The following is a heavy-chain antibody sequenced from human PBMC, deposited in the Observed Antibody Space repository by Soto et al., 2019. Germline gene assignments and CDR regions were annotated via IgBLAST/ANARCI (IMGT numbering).Heavy chain of an antibody. CDR1: GFTFSSYA. Sequence: EVQLLESGGGLVQPGGSLRLSCAASGFTFSSYAMSWVRQAPGKGLEWVSAISGSGGSTYYADSVKGRFTISRDNSKNALYLQMNSMRAEDTAVYYCGKGGGSYLRFFCDYWGQGTLVTVSS. V-gene: IGHV3-23*01. CDR2: ISGSGGST. D-gene: IGHD1-26*01. J-gene: IGHJ4*02. CDR3: GKGGGSYLRFFCDY.